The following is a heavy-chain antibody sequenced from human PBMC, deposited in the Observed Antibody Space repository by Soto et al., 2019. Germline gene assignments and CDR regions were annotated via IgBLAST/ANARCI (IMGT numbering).Heavy chain of an antibody. Sequence: SETLSLTCTVSGGSISSSSYYWGWIRQPPGKGLEWIGSIYYSGSTNYNPSLKSRVTISVDTSKNQFSQKLSSVTAADTAVYYCARDWGSYYETAMDYGGQGTLVTVS. CDR3: ARDWGSYYETAMDY. J-gene: IGHJ4*02. CDR1: GGSISSSSYY. D-gene: IGHD3-10*01. V-gene: IGHV4-39*07. CDR2: IYYSGST.